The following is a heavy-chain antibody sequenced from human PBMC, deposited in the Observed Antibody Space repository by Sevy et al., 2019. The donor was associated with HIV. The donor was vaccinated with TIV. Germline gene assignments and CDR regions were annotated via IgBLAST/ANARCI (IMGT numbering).Heavy chain of an antibody. CDR1: GFTFSTNS. CDR2: INSRSSTI. V-gene: IGHV3-48*01. Sequence: GGSLRLSCVASGFTFSTNSMNWVRQAPGKGLEWVSSINSRSSTIHYADSVKGRFTIFRDNAQNSLYLQMNSLRGEDTVVYYCARGPSFLVVSDAPVDYWGQGTLVTVSS. J-gene: IGHJ4*02. D-gene: IGHD2-8*02. CDR3: ARGPSFLVVSDAPVDY.